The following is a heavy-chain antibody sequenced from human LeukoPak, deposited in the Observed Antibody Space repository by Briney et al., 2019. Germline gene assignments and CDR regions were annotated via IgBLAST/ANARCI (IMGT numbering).Heavy chain of an antibody. J-gene: IGHJ6*02. CDR3: ARYPDQQGWLAPLAYYYYYYGMDV. V-gene: IGHV1-8*01. CDR2: MNPNSGNT. D-gene: IGHD5-24*01. Sequence: ASVKVSCKASGYTFTSYDINWVRQAPGQGLEWMGWMNPNSGNTGYAQKLQGRVTMTTDTSTSTAYMELRSLRSDDTAVYYCARYPDQQGWLAPLAYYYYYYGMDVWGQGTTVTVSS. CDR1: GYTFTSYD.